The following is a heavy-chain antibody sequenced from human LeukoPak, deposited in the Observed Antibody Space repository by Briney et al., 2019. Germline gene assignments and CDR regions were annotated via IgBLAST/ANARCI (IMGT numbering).Heavy chain of an antibody. J-gene: IGHJ4*02. V-gene: IGHV3-69-1*02. D-gene: IGHD1-1*01. CDR2: ITGISDI. CDR1: GFTFSDYS. CDR3: ARAIRL. Sequence: GGSLRLSCTASGFTFSDYSVNWVRQAPGKGLEWVSCITGISDIYYADSVEGRFTISRDNAKNSVYLQMNSLRAEDTGIYYCARAIRLWGRGTLVTVSS.